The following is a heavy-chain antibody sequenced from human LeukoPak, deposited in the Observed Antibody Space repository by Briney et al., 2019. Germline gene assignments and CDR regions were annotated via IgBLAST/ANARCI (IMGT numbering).Heavy chain of an antibody. V-gene: IGHV3-9*01. CDR3: AKDIAVVITTSFDY. CDR2: ISWNSGSI. Sequence: GGSLRLSCAASGFTFSSYAMHWVRQAPGKGLEWVSGISWNSGSIGYADSVKGRFTISRDNAKNSLYLQMNSLRAEDTALYYCAKDIAVVITTSFDYWGQGTLVTVSS. J-gene: IGHJ4*02. D-gene: IGHD3-22*01. CDR1: GFTFSSYA.